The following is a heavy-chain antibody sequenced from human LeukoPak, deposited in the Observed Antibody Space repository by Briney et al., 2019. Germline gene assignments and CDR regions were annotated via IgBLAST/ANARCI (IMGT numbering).Heavy chain of an antibody. CDR3: ARGGEVGAQEDFDY. D-gene: IGHD1-26*01. V-gene: IGHV3-48*04. J-gene: IGHJ4*02. Sequence: GGSLRLSCAASGFAFSTKRMTWVPRSPGKGLRGCSYISSSSSTIYYADSVKGRFTISRDNAKNSLYLQMNSLRAEDTAVYYCARGGEVGAQEDFDYWGQGTLVTVSS. CDR2: ISSSSSTI. CDR1: GFAFSTKR.